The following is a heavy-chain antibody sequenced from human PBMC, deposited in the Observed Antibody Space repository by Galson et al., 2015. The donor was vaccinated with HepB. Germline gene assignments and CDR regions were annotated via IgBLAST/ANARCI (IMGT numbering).Heavy chain of an antibody. CDR3: ARVVLPAEAGDYYYGMDV. CDR1: GYTLTSYG. CDR2: ISAYNGNT. J-gene: IGHJ6*02. Sequence: SVKVSCKASGYTLTSYGISWVRQAPGQGLEWMGWISAYNGNTNYAQKFQGRVTITADKSTSTAYMELRSLRSDDTAVYYCARVVLPAEAGDYYYGMDVWGQGTTVTVSS. D-gene: IGHD6-25*01. V-gene: IGHV1-18*01.